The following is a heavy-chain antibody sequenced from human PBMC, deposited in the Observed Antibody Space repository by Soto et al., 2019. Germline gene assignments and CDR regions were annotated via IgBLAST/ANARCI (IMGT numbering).Heavy chain of an antibody. J-gene: IGHJ4*02. CDR1: GFTFSSYG. Sequence: GGSLRLSCAASGFTFSSYGMHWVRQAPGKGLEWVAVIWYDGSNKYYADSVKGRFTISRDNSKNTLYLQMNSLRAEDTAVYYCARDAAPYYFDYWGQGTLVTVSS. D-gene: IGHD6-13*01. V-gene: IGHV3-33*01. CDR3: ARDAAPYYFDY. CDR2: IWYDGSNK.